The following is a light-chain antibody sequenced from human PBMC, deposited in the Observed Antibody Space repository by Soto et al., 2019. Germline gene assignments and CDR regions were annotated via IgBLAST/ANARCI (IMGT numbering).Light chain of an antibody. J-gene: IGKJ1*01. Sequence: EIALTQSPGTLSLSPGEVSTLSCRASQSINSFLAWYQQRRGQAPRLLSHGEYNRATGVQDMVSGSGSGPDCTLTSSRLEPEEFAVYYCQQYGGSPRTFGQGTKVDI. CDR2: GEY. CDR3: QQYGGSPRT. V-gene: IGKV3-20*01. CDR1: QSINSF.